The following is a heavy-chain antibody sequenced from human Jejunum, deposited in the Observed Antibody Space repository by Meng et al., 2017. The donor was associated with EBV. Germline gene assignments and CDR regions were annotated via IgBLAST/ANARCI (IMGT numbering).Heavy chain of an antibody. J-gene: IGHJ4*02. CDR2: INTRTGNP. CDR3: ASDISTATFGY. CDR1: GTTCMRYA. V-gene: IGHV7-4-1*02. Sequence: QDQLMQSGSELKKPGASVKFSCTASGTTCMRYAMNWVRQAPGQGLEWMGWINTRTGNPAYAQGFTGRFVFSLDTSVSTAYLQISSLKAEDTAVYYCASDISTATFGYWGQGTLVTVSS. D-gene: IGHD2-21*02.